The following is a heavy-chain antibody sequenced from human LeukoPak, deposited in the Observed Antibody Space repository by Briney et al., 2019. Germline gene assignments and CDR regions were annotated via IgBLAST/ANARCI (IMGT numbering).Heavy chain of an antibody. J-gene: IGHJ1*01. V-gene: IGHV3-11*01. Sequence: GGSLRLSCAASGFTFSDYYMSWIRQAPGKGLEWVSYISTSSTTIHYADSVKGRFTISRDNAKNSLYLDMNSLRPEDTAVYYCASAEGVAYCRGDCYSGDEYFLDWGQGTLVTVSS. CDR3: ASAEGVAYCRGDCYSGDEYFLD. CDR1: GFTFSDYY. CDR2: ISTSSTTI. D-gene: IGHD2-21*02.